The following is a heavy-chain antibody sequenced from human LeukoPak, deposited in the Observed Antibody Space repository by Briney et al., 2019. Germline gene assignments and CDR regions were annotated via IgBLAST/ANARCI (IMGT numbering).Heavy chain of an antibody. V-gene: IGHV4-39*07. Sequence: PSETLSLTCTVSGVSISSSSYYWGWIRQPPGKGLEWIGSIYYSGSTYYNPSLKSRATISVDRSKNQFSLKLSSVTAADTAVYYCARERYYYDSSGYQGHYFDYWGQGTLVTVSS. D-gene: IGHD3-22*01. CDR2: IYYSGST. CDR1: GVSISSSSYY. CDR3: ARERYYYDSSGYQGHYFDY. J-gene: IGHJ4*02.